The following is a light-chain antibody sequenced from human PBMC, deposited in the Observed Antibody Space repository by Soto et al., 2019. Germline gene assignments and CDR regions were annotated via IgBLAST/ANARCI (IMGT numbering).Light chain of an antibody. V-gene: IGLV2-14*01. CDR1: GSDVGGYNH. J-gene: IGLJ1*01. CDR2: EVR. CDR3: SSYTSSTTYV. Sequence: QPVLTQPASVSGSPGQSITISCTGTGSDVGGYNHVSWYQQHPGKAPKLMIYEVRNRPSGVSNRFSGSKSGNTASLTISGLQADDEADYYCSSYTSSTTYVFGTGTKLTVL.